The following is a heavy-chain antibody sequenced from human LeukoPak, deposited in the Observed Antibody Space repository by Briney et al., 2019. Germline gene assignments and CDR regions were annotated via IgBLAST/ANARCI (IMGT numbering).Heavy chain of an antibody. CDR1: GYTFISYP. D-gene: IGHD6-13*01. V-gene: IGHV1-3*04. Sequence: GASVKVSCKASGYTFISYPMHWVRQAPGQRLEWMGWIDTGNGNTKYSQKFQDRVTITRDTSAHTAYMELSSLRSEDTAVYFCARVGGSWPFDYWGQGSLVTVSS. CDR3: ARVGGSWPFDY. J-gene: IGHJ4*02. CDR2: IDTGNGNT.